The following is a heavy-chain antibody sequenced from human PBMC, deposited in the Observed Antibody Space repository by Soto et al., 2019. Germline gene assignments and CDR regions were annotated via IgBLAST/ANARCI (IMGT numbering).Heavy chain of an antibody. CDR2: ISGSGGST. Sequence: EVQLLESGGGLVQPGGSLRLSCAASGFTFSSYAMSWVRQAPGKGLEWVSAISGSGGSTYYADSVKGRFTISRDNSKNTLKLQMNSLRAEDTAVYYCAKEMDYYDSSGYYPQTYYFDYWGQGTLVTVSS. CDR1: GFTFSSYA. CDR3: AKEMDYYDSSGYYPQTYYFDY. J-gene: IGHJ4*02. V-gene: IGHV3-23*01. D-gene: IGHD3-22*01.